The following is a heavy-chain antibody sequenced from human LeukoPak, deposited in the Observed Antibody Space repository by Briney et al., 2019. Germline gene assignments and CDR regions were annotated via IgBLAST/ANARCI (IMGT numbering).Heavy chain of an antibody. D-gene: IGHD2-15*01. V-gene: IGHV3-23*01. CDR2: ISAGGGTT. Sequence: GGSLRLSCAASGFTFNNYAMSWVRQAPGKGLEWASTISAGGGTTYYADSVKGRFTISRDNSKSTLYLQMNSLRAEDTAVYYCARRFCTDASCYGGDDYWGQGTLVTVSS. CDR3: ARRFCTDASCYGGDDY. CDR1: GFTFNNYA. J-gene: IGHJ4*02.